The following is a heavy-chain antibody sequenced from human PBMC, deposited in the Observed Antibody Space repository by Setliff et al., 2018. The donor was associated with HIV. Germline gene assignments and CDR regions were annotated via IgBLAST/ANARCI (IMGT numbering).Heavy chain of an antibody. CDR2: IYPIDSDT. D-gene: IGHD3-10*01. V-gene: IGHV5-51*01. CDR3: ARHGQYGSGSYYNRPFDY. CDR1: GYSFTNYW. J-gene: IGHJ4*02. Sequence: GESLKISCKASGYSFTNYWVGWVRQMPGKGLEWMGIIYPIDSDTKYSPSFWGRVTISVDKSTNTAYLHWNSLRPADTAMYYCARHGQYGSGSYYNRPFDYWGQGTLVTVSS.